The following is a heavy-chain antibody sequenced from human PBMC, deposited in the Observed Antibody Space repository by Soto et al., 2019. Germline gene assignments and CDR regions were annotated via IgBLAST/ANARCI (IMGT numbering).Heavy chain of an antibody. V-gene: IGHV4-59*08. Sequence: QVQLQESGPGLVKPSETLSLTCTVSGGSISSYYWSWIRQPPGKGLEWIGYIYYSGSTNYNPSLKSRVTISVDTSKNQFSLQLSSVTAADTAVYYCARLTSGYTSAFDIWGQGTMVTVSS. CDR2: IYYSGST. CDR1: GGSISSYY. D-gene: IGHD5-12*01. J-gene: IGHJ3*02. CDR3: ARLTSGYTSAFDI.